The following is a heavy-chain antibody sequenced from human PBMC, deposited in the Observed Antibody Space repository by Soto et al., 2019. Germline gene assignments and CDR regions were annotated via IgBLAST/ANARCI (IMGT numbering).Heavy chain of an antibody. Sequence: SETLSLTCTVSGGSISSYYWSWIRQPPGKGLEWIGYIYYSGSTNYNPSLKSRVTISVDTSKNQFSLKLSSVTAADTVVYYCGSPITPVYDYIWGSFAFNIWGQGTMFTVSS. CDR2: IYYSGST. CDR3: GSPITPVYDYIWGSFAFNI. V-gene: IGHV4-59*01. D-gene: IGHD3-16*01. J-gene: IGHJ3*02. CDR1: GGSISSYY.